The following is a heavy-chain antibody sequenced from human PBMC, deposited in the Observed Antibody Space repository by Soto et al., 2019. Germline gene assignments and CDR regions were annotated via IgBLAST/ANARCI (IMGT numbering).Heavy chain of an antibody. D-gene: IGHD6-19*01. CDR3: AKDRGGFTSGWEFFDF. CDR1: GVAFSFYS. V-gene: IGHV3-23*01. Sequence: EVALLESGGGLVQPGGSLRLSCEVSGVAFSFYSMSWVRQAPGKGLERVASISGNGATTYYAASGKGRFTFSRDNSKNTVHLQMNSLRGVDTAVYYCAKDRGGFTSGWEFFDFWGQGTLVTVSS. J-gene: IGHJ4*02. CDR2: ISGNGATT.